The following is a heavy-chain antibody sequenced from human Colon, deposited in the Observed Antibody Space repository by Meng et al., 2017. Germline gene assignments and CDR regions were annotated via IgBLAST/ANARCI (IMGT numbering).Heavy chain of an antibody. J-gene: IGHJ4*02. V-gene: IGHV1-18*01. D-gene: IGHD3-3*02. CDR3: TRDSPLAASIYYLEY. Sequence: QVQLVQSGAEVKKPGASVKVSCKASGYTFTNNGISWVRQVPGQGPEWMGWISAYNGDTKYEEKFQGRVTMTTDTSSSTAYMELRSLRSDDTAVYYCTRDSPLAASIYYLEYWGQGTLVTVSS. CDR2: ISAYNGDT. CDR1: GYTFTNNG.